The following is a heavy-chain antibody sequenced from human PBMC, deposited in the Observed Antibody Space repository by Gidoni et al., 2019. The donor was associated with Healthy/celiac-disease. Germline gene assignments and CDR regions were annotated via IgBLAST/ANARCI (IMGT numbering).Heavy chain of an antibody. CDR1: GGPFSSYT. J-gene: IGHJ4*02. V-gene: IGHV1-69*02. CDR3: AGGGGYSGLEFDY. D-gene: IGHD5-12*01. Sequence: QVQLVQSGADVNKPGSSVKFSCKASGGPFSSYTISCVRQAPGQGLEWMGRIITIIGIANYEQKFQGRVTMTADKSTSTAYMELSSLRSEEKAVYYWAGGGGYSGLEFDYWGQGTLVTVSS. CDR2: IITIIGIA.